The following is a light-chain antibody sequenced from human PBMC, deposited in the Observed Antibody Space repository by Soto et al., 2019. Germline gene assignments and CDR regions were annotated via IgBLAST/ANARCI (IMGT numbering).Light chain of an antibody. CDR2: GAS. V-gene: IGKV1-33*01. CDR3: QQYENLPT. J-gene: IGKJ5*01. CDR1: QDIAGY. Sequence: DIQVTQPPSSVSASVGDRVTITCRASQDIAGYLAWYQHKPGRTPELLIHGASRLQSGVPSRFRGSGSGTDFTFTISRLQPEDIATYYCQQYENLPTFGQGTRLEIK.